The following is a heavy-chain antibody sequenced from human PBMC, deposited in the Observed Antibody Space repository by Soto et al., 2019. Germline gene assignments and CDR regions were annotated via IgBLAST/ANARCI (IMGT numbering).Heavy chain of an antibody. V-gene: IGHV4-39*01. D-gene: IGHD6-19*01. CDR1: GGSISSSSYY. Sequence: QLQLQESGPGLVKPSETLSLTCTVSGGSISSSSYYWGWIRQPPGKGLEWIGSIYYSGSTYYNPSLKSRVTIAVDTSKNQFSLKLSSVTAADTAVYYCARFIAVAGRGWFDPWGQGTLVTVSS. CDR3: ARFIAVAGRGWFDP. J-gene: IGHJ5*02. CDR2: IYYSGST.